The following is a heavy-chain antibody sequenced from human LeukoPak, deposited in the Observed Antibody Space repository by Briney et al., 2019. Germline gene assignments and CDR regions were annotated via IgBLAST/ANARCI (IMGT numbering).Heavy chain of an antibody. J-gene: IGHJ4*02. Sequence: GGSLRLSCAVSGFSVNDNYMSWVRQAPGKGLQWVSVMFPDGRTYYADSVKGRFTISRDLARDTLLLQMHSLRADDTAVHYCARTNPVYGDYDYWGQGTLVTVSS. CDR3: ARTNPVYGDYDY. CDR1: GFSVNDNY. CDR2: MFPDGRT. V-gene: IGHV3-53*01. D-gene: IGHD4-17*01.